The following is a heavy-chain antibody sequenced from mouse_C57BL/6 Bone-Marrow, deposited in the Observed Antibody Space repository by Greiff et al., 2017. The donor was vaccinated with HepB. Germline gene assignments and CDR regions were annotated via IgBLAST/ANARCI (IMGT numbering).Heavy chain of an antibody. CDR3: AKDSSGYDYYAMDY. CDR1: GYAFSSSW. D-gene: IGHD3-2*02. Sequence: QVQLKQSGPELVKPGASVKISCKASGYAFSSSWMNWVKQRPGKGLEWIGRIYPGDGDTNYNGKFKGKATLTADKSSSTDYMQLSSLTSEDSAVYVCAKDSSGYDYYAMDYWGQGTSVTVSS. V-gene: IGHV1-82*01. CDR2: IYPGDGDT. J-gene: IGHJ4*01.